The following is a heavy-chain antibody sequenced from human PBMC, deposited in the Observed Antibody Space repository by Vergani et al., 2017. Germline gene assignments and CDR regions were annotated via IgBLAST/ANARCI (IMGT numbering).Heavy chain of an antibody. D-gene: IGHD3-9*01. CDR2: IYSGGST. V-gene: IGHV3-53*04. J-gene: IGHJ5*01. CDR3: ARARCIETCYMSNWLDS. CDR1: GFTVSSNY. Sequence: EVQLVESGGGLVQPGGSLRLSCAASGFTVSSNYMSWVRQAPGKGLEWVSVIYSGGSTYYADSVKGRFTISRHNSKNTLYLQMNSLRVEDTGVYYCARARCIETCYMSNWLDSWGHGTLVTVSS.